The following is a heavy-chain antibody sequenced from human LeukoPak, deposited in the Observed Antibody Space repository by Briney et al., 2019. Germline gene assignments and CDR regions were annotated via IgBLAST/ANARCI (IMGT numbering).Heavy chain of an antibody. V-gene: IGHV3-21*01. J-gene: IGHJ4*02. CDR3: ARDAAGGPFDY. CDR1: GFTFSSYS. Sequence: GRSLRLSCAASGFTFSSYSMNWVRQAPGKGLEWVSSISSSSSYIYYADSVKGRFTISRDNAKNSLYLQMNSLRAEDTAVYYCARDAAGGPFDYWGQGTLVTVSS. CDR2: ISSSSSYI. D-gene: IGHD3-16*01.